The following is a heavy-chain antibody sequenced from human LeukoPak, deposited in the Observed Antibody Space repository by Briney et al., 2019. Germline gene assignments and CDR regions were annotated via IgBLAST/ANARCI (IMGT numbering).Heavy chain of an antibody. Sequence: ASVKVSCKASGYTFTSYAMHWVRQAPGQRLEWMGWINAGNGNTKYSQKFQGRVTITRDTSASTAYMELRSLRSDDTAVYYCARDRALYYYMDVWGKGTTVTVSS. D-gene: IGHD3-10*01. V-gene: IGHV1-3*01. J-gene: IGHJ6*03. CDR3: ARDRALYYYMDV. CDR1: GYTFTSYA. CDR2: INAGNGNT.